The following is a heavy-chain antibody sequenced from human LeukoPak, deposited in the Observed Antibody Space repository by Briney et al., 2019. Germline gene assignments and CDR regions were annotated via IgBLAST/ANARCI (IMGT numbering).Heavy chain of an antibody. CDR3: ARDRIAAARGDWFDP. V-gene: IGHV1-2*02. CDR1: GYTFTGYY. Sequence: GASVKVSCKASGYTFTGYYMHWVRQAPGQGLEWMGWINPNSGGTNYAQKFQGMVTMTRDTSISTAYMELSRLRSDDTAVYYCARDRIAAARGDWFDPWGQGTLVTVSS. CDR2: INPNSGGT. D-gene: IGHD6-13*01. J-gene: IGHJ5*02.